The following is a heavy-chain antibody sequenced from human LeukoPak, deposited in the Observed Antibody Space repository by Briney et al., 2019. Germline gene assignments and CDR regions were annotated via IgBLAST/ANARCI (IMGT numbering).Heavy chain of an antibody. CDR2: ITPDGSSR. CDR3: VTAGASGTYGRFDP. D-gene: IGHD3-10*01. J-gene: IGHJ5*02. V-gene: IGHV3-74*01. Sequence: GGSLRLSCAASGFTFTNYWMHWVRHGPGEGLVWVSRITPDGSSRSYADSVKGRFTISRDNSKNTVFLQMEFLRPEDTAVYYCVTAGASGTYGRFDPWGQGTLVTVSS. CDR1: GFTFTNYW.